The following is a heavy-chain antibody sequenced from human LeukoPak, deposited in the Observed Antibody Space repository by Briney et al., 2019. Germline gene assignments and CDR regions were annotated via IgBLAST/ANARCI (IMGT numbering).Heavy chain of an antibody. V-gene: IGHV4-39*01. Sequence: DPSETLSLTCTVSGGSIRSSSYYWGWIRQPPGKGLEWIGSIYYSGSTYYNPSLKSRVTISVDTSKNQFSLKLSSVTAADTAVYYCARGEYDSNYSWFDPWGQGTLVTVSS. J-gene: IGHJ5*02. D-gene: IGHD3-22*01. CDR2: IYYSGST. CDR1: GGSIRSSSYY. CDR3: ARGEYDSNYSWFDP.